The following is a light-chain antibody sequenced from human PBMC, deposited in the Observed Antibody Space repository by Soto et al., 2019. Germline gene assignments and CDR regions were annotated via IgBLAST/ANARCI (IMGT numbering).Light chain of an antibody. Sequence: QSVLTQPPSASGTPGQRVTISCSGSSSNIGSNTVNWYQQLPGTAPKLLIYSNNQRPSRVPDRFSGSKSGTSASLAISGLQSEDEADYYCAAWDDSLNGLFGIGTQLTVL. CDR2: SNN. V-gene: IGLV1-44*01. CDR3: AAWDDSLNGL. J-gene: IGLJ1*01. CDR1: SSNIGSNT.